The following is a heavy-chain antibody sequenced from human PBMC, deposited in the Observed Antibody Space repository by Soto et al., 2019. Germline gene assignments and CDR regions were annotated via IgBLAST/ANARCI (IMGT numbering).Heavy chain of an antibody. J-gene: IGHJ4*02. CDR1: GLAFRSYW. D-gene: IGHD3-22*01. V-gene: IGHV3-74*03. CDR3: ASLYYDSSGYYYYFDY. CDR2: INTDGSVA. Sequence: PGGSLRLSCAASGLAFRSYWMHWVRQAPGKGLVWVSRINTDGSVAMYVDSVKGRFTISRDNAKNTLYLQMNSLRAEDTAVYYCASLYYDSSGYYYYFDYWGQGTLVTVSS.